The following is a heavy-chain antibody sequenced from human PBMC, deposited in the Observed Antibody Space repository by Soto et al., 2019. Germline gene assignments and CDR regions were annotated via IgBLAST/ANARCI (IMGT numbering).Heavy chain of an antibody. V-gene: IGHV4-59*08. D-gene: IGHD6-6*01. CDR3: ARARPSDVGYYMDV. CDR1: GGSISSYY. CDR2: IYYSGST. Sequence: SETLSLTCTVSGGSISSYYWSWIRQPPGKGLEWIGYIYYSGSTNYNPSLKSRVTISVDTSKNQFSLKLSSVTAADTAVYYCARARPSDVGYYMDVWGKGTTVTVSS. J-gene: IGHJ6*03.